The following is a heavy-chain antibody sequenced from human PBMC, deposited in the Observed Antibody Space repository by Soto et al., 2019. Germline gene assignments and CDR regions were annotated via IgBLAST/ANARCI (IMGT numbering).Heavy chain of an antibody. Sequence: PSETLSLTCSVSGGSISSYYWSWIRQSPGKGLEWIGYIYHSGSTYYNPSLKSRVTISVDTSKNRFSLRLSSVTAADTAVYYCARVWGGAFDFWGQGTMVTVSS. CDR3: ARVWGGAFDF. J-gene: IGHJ3*01. CDR1: GGSISSYY. V-gene: IGHV4-59*01. CDR2: IYHSGST. D-gene: IGHD3-10*01.